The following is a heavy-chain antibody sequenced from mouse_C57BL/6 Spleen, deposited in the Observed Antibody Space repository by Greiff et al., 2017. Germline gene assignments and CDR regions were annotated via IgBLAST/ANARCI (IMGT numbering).Heavy chain of an antibody. CDR3: ARRGSIGGYFDY. J-gene: IGHJ2*01. CDR1: GYTFTSYW. D-gene: IGHD2-14*01. V-gene: IGHV1-69*01. CDR2: IDPSDSYT. Sequence: QVQLQQPGAELVMPGASVKLSCKASGYTFTSYWMHWVKQRPGQGLEWIGEIDPSDSYTNYNQKFKGKSTLTVDKSSSTAYMQLSSLTSEDSAVYYCARRGSIGGYFDYWGQGTTLTVSS.